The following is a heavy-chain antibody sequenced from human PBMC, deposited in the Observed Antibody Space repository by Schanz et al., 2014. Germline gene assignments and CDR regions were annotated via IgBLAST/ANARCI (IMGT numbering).Heavy chain of an antibody. CDR1: GFTVSDNY. CDR2: VCYDGSKK. D-gene: IGHD2-8*02. V-gene: IGHV3-33*08. CDR3: ARDSRYCTGVDCKGDAFDL. J-gene: IGHJ3*01. Sequence: HLVESGGGLIQPGGSLRLSCAASGFTVSDNYMTWVRQAPGKGPEWVAVVCYDGSKKYYADSVKGRFTISRDKSKNSLYLQLNSLTAEDTAVYHCARDSRYCTGVDCKGDAFDLWGQGTLVTVSS.